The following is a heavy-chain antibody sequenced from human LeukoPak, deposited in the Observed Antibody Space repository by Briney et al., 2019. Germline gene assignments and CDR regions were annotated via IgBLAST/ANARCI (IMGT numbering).Heavy chain of an antibody. J-gene: IGHJ4*02. CDR2: IIPIFGTA. Sequence: ASVKVSCKASGGTFSSYAISWVRQAPGQGLEWMGGIIPIFGTANYAQRFQGRVTITADESTGTAYMELYSLRSEDTAVYFCARPDEDRGYTYGYNYWGQGTLVTVSS. D-gene: IGHD5-18*01. CDR3: ARPDEDRGYTYGYNY. V-gene: IGHV1-69*13. CDR1: GGTFSSYA.